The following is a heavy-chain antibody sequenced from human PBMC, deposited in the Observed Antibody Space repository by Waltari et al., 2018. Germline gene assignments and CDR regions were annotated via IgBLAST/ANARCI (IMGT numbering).Heavy chain of an antibody. CDR3: ARVKRGVVLAAANPNDAFDI. Sequence: QVQLVQSGAEVKKPGASVKVSCKASGYTFTSYGISWVRQAPGQGLEWMGWISAYNGNTNYAQKLQGRVTMTTDTSTSTAYMELRSLRSDDTAVYYCARVKRGVVLAAANPNDAFDIWGQGTMVTVSS. CDR2: ISAYNGNT. J-gene: IGHJ3*02. CDR1: GYTFTSYG. V-gene: IGHV1-18*01. D-gene: IGHD2-15*01.